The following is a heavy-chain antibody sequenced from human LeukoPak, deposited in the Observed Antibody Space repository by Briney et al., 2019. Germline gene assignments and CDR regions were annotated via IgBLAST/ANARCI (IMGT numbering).Heavy chain of an antibody. CDR3: ARVPAGVIGIKDAFDM. CDR2: IRYDGSNK. V-gene: IGHV3-30*02. CDR1: GFTFSSYG. D-gene: IGHD3-16*02. Sequence: GGSLRLSCAASGFTFSSYGMHWVRQAPGEGLEWVAFIRYDGSNKYYADSVKGGFTISRHNAKNSLYLQMNSLRAEDTAVYYCARVPAGVIGIKDAFDMWGQGTMVTVSS. J-gene: IGHJ3*02.